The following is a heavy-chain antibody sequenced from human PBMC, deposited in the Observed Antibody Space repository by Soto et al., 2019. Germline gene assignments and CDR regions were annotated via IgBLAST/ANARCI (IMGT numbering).Heavy chain of an antibody. CDR2: ISWNSGSI. Sequence: SLRLSCASYGFTFDDYAMHLVRQAPGKGLEWVSGISWNSGSIGYSDSVKGRFTISRDNPKNSLYLQMNIMRAEDTALYYCAKENSSGFNYYYGMDVWGQGTTVTAP. V-gene: IGHV3-9*01. J-gene: IGHJ6*02. CDR3: AKENSSGFNYYYGMDV. CDR1: GFTFDDYA. D-gene: IGHD6-19*01.